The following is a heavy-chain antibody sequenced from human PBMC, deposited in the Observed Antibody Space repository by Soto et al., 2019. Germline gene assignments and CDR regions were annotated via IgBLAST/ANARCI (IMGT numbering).Heavy chain of an antibody. CDR3: ARGQRFSDSFDP. CDR1: GGAISGYY. J-gene: IGHJ5*02. Sequence: SETMSLTCTVSGGAISGYYWTWVRQPAGKGLEWIGRIYSSGGTKYNPSLKSRVDMSLDMSKNQFSLRLSSVTAADTAVYYCARGQRFSDSFDPGGQGTLVTVSS. V-gene: IGHV4-4*07. CDR2: IYSSGGT. D-gene: IGHD3-3*01.